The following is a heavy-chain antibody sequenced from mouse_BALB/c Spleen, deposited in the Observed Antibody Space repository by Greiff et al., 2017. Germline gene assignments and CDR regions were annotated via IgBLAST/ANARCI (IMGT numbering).Heavy chain of an antibody. CDR3: TRWGYGYAMDY. Sequence: QVQLKQSGAELVRPGASVKLSCKASGYTFTSYWINWVKQRPGQGLEWIGNIYPSDSYTNYNQKFKDKATLTVDKSSSTAYMQLSSPTSEDSAVYYCTRWGYGYAMDYWGQGTSVTVSS. J-gene: IGHJ4*01. V-gene: IGHV1-69*02. CDR2: IYPSDSYT. D-gene: IGHD2-2*01. CDR1: GYTFTSYW.